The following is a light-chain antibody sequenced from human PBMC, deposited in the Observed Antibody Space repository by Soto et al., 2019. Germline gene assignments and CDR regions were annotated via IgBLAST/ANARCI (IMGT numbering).Light chain of an antibody. J-gene: IGLJ2*01. Sequence: QSVLTQPPSASGTPGQRVTISCSGSSSNIGSNIVNWYQQLPGTAPKLLIYSNNRRPSGVPDRFSGSKSGTSASLAISGLQSEDEADYYCAAWDDSLNVVVFGGGTKVTVL. V-gene: IGLV1-44*01. CDR3: AAWDDSLNVVV. CDR1: SSNIGSNI. CDR2: SNN.